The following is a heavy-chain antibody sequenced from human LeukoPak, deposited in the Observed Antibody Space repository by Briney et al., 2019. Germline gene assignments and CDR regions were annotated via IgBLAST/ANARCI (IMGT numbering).Heavy chain of an antibody. Sequence: ASVKVSCKASGYTFTGYYMHWVQQAPGQGLEWMGWINPNSGGTNYAQKFQGRVTMTRDTSISTAYMELSRLRSDDTAVYYCARRYCSSTSCRWGGYYFDYWGQGTLVTVSS. CDR3: ARRYCSSTSCRWGGYYFDY. CDR2: INPNSGGT. CDR1: GYTFTGYY. J-gene: IGHJ4*02. V-gene: IGHV1-2*02. D-gene: IGHD2-2*01.